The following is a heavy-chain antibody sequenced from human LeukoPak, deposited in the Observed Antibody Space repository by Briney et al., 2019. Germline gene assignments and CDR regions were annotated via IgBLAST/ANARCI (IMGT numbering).Heavy chain of an antibody. CDR2: INHSGST. V-gene: IGHV4-34*01. J-gene: IGHJ6*03. D-gene: IGHD4-11*01. CDR1: GGSFSGYY. Sequence: KASETLSLTCAVYGGSFSGYYWSWIRQPPGKGLKWIGEINHSGSTNYNPSLKSRVTISVDTSKNDFSLKLSSVTATDTAVYFCARGRVSSSVYYSTYYYYFYMDVWGKGTTVTVSS. CDR3: ARGRVSSSVYYSTYYYYFYMDV.